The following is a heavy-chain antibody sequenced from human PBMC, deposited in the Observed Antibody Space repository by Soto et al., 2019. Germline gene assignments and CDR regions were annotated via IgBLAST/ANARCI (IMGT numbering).Heavy chain of an antibody. CDR1: GYTFTRYG. V-gene: IGHV1-18*01. CDR2: ISGYNGDT. Sequence: ASVKVSCKASGYTFTRYGISWVRQAPGQGLEWMGWISGYNGDTNYARKFRGRVSMTIDTSTTTAYMELRSLTSDDTAVYYCAKNGQPPYYYYGLDVWGQGTKVTVSS. D-gene: IGHD2-8*01. CDR3: AKNGQPPYYYYGLDV. J-gene: IGHJ6*02.